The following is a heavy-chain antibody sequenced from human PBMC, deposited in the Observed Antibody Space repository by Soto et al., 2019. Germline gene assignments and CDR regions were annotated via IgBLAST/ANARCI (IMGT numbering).Heavy chain of an antibody. Sequence: QVELVQSGAEVKKPGSSVKVSCQASEDTFRNYAISWVRQAPGQGLEWMGGIIPIFGTANYAQKFQGRGTISGDTFANSVYLGLSRLRSEDTAVYYWAGAVHQLLSPHYYYFGMDVWGHGTTVTVSS. CDR2: IIPIFGTA. V-gene: IGHV1-69*06. CDR1: EDTFRNYA. J-gene: IGHJ6*02. D-gene: IGHD2-2*01. CDR3: AGAVHQLLSPHYYYFGMDV.